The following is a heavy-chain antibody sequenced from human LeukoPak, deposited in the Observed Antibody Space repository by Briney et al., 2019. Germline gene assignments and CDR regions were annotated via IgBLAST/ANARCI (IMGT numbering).Heavy chain of an antibody. CDR3: ARHYDSSDYWYYFDY. CDR2: IYYSGST. Sequence: PSETLSLTCTVSGDSIHSYYWSWIRQPPGKGLEWIGYIYYSGSTNYNPSLKSRVTISVDTSKNQFSLRLSSVTAADTAVYYCARHYDSSDYWYYFDYWGQGTLVTVSS. J-gene: IGHJ4*02. V-gene: IGHV4-59*08. CDR1: GDSIHSYY. D-gene: IGHD3-22*01.